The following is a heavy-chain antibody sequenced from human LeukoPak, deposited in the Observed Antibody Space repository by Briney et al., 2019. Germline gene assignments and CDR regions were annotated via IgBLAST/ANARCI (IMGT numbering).Heavy chain of an antibody. Sequence: SETLSLTCTVSSGSISSYYWGWVRQPPGKGREWDGYSYYSGSTNYNSSLKSGVTISVDTSKNQFSLKLSSVTAADTAVYYCARAEDFWRSPFDYWGQGTLVTVSS. J-gene: IGHJ4*02. V-gene: IGHV4-59*01. D-gene: IGHD3-3*01. CDR3: ARAEDFWRSPFDY. CDR2: SYYSGST. CDR1: SGSISSYY.